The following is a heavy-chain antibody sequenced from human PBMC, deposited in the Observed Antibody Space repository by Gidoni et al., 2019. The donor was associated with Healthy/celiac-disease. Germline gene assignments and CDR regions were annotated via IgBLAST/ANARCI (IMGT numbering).Heavy chain of an antibody. Sequence: QVQLVQSGAVGKKPGASVKVSCKASGYTFTSSYMHWVRQAPGPGLEWMGIIHPSGGSTSYAQQFQGRVTMTRDTSTSTVYMELSSLRSEDTAVYYCARDPFGGPAISFDIWGQGTMVTVSS. CDR3: ARDPFGGPAISFDI. D-gene: IGHD2-15*01. CDR2: IHPSGGST. CDR1: GYTFTSSY. J-gene: IGHJ3*02. V-gene: IGHV1-46*03.